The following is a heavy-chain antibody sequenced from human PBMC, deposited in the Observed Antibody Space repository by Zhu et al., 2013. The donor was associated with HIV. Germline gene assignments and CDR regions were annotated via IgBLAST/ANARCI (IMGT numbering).Heavy chain of an antibody. CDR2: IIPIFGTA. D-gene: IGHD4-4*01. Sequence: QVQLVQSGAEVKKPGSSVKVSCKASGGTFSSYAISWVRQAPGQGLEWMGGIIPIFGTANYAQKFQGRVTITADKSTSTAYMELSSLRSEDTAVYYCAREMSGDFSNYYYYYGMDVWGQGTTVTVSS. J-gene: IGHJ6*02. V-gene: IGHV1-69*06. CDR3: AREMSGDFSNYYYYYGMDV. CDR1: GGTFSSYA.